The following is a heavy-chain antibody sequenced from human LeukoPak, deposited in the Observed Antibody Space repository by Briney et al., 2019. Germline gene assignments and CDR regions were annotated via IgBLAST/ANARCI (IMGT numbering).Heavy chain of an antibody. CDR1: GFTFSIYA. J-gene: IGHJ4*02. CDR2: IKQDGSEK. D-gene: IGHD6-19*01. Sequence: GGSLRLSCAASGFTFSIYAMTWVRQAPGKGLEWVANIKQDGSEKYYVDSVKGRFTISRDNAKNSLYLQMNCLRAEDTAVYYCARAVAESEDYWGQGTLVTVSS. V-gene: IGHV3-7*04. CDR3: ARAVAESEDY.